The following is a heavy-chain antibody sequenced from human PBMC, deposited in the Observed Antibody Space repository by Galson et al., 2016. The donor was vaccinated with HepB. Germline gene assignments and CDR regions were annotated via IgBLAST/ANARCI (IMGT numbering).Heavy chain of an antibody. CDR1: GFTFTNYW. D-gene: IGHD2-21*01. CDR2: INQDANEK. V-gene: IGHV3-7*01. Sequence: SLRLSCAAPGFTFTNYWMSWVRQAPGKGLEWVAQINQDANEKYYVDSVKGRFTISRDNAKNSLYLQMNSPRAEDTAVYYCARDATRGGDFDYWAQGTLVIVSS. CDR3: ARDATRGGDFDY. J-gene: IGHJ4*02.